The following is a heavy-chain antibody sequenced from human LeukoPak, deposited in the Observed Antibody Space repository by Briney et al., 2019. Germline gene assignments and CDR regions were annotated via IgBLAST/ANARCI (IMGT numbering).Heavy chain of an antibody. CDR3: ARDLRGGTHDY. CDR2: IWYDGSNK. D-gene: IGHD3-16*01. Sequence: GGSLRLSCAVSGFTFSSYGMHWVRQAPGKGLEWVAVIWYDGSNKYYADSVKGRFTISRDNSKNTLYLQMNSLRAEDTAVYYCARDLRGGTHDYWGQGTLVTVSS. J-gene: IGHJ4*02. CDR1: GFTFSSYG. V-gene: IGHV3-33*01.